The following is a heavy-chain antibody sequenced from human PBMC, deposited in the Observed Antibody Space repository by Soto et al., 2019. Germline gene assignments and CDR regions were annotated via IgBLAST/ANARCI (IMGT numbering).Heavy chain of an antibody. CDR2: ISGSGGST. V-gene: IGHV3-23*01. CDR1: GFTFSSYA. CDR3: AKSQAMIVVLITSLAFDI. Sequence: EVQLLESGGGLVQPGGSLRLSCAASGFTFSSYAMSWVRQAPGKGLEWVSAISGSGGSTYYADSVKGRFTISRDNSKNTLYLQMNSLRAKDTAVYYCAKSQAMIVVLITSLAFDIWGQGTMVTVSS. D-gene: IGHD3-22*01. J-gene: IGHJ3*02.